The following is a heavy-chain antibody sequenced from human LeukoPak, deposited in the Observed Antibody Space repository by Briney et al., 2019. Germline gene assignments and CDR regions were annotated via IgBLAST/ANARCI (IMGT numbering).Heavy chain of an antibody. CDR1: GFTFNSYG. CDR3: ARESSGSYYEEVFPFDY. J-gene: IGHJ4*02. D-gene: IGHD1-26*01. V-gene: IGHV3-30*19. Sequence: GGSLRLSCAASGFTFNSYGMHWVRQAPGKGLEWVAVISYDGSNKYYADSVKGRFTISRDNSKNTLYLQTNSLRAEDTAVYYCARESSGSYYEEVFPFDYWGQGTLVTVSS. CDR2: ISYDGSNK.